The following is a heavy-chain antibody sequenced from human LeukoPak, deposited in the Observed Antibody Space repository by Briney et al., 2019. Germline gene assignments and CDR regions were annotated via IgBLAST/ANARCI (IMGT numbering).Heavy chain of an antibody. CDR2: IQYDGSSI. J-gene: IGHJ5*02. CDR3: AREESTQKIHALDP. CDR1: GLSFSRGG. Sequence: GGSLRLSCAASGLSFSRGGMHWVRQAPGKGLEWLAFIQYDGSSIYYADSVKGRFTISRDNSKNTLFLRMNTLRVEDTAVYYCAREESTQKIHALDPWGQGTLVTVSA. V-gene: IGHV3-30*02.